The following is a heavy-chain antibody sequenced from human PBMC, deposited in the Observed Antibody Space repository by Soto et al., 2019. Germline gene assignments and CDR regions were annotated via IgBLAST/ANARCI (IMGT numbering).Heavy chain of an antibody. J-gene: IGHJ4*02. CDR2: VSTSGRST. CDR3: VKQEHGLDGVAFDY. CDR1: GFIFSEST. V-gene: IGHV3-64D*06. Sequence: PGGSLRLSCSASGFIFSESTIYWVRQVPGKGLEAISAVSTSGRSTYYADSVKDRFTISRDNSKNTLSLQMGSLRPEDTAIYYCVKQEHGLDGVAFDYWGQGTQVTVSS. D-gene: IGHD2-15*01.